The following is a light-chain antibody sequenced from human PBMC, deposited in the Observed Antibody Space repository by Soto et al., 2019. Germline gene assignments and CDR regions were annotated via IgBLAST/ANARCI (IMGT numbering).Light chain of an antibody. J-gene: IGKJ2*01. CDR3: LQDYNYPYT. CDR2: DAS. V-gene: IGKV1-6*01. Sequence: AIQMTQSPSTLSASVGDRVTITCRASQGMGNDLSWYQQKPGKAPKLLIYDASSLQSGVSSRFRGSGSGTDFTLTISSLQTADFAIYYCLQDYNYPYTVGQGTKLEIE. CDR1: QGMGND.